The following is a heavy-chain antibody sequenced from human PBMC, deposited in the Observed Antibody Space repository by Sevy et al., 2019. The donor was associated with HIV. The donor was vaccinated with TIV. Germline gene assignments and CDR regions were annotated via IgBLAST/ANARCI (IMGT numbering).Heavy chain of an antibody. V-gene: IGHV3-49*03. CDR3: TRGLATADTPEYYFDY. J-gene: IGHJ4*02. D-gene: IGHD5-12*01. CDR2: ITRNSYEAYGGTT. Sequence: GGSLRLSCTASGFTFDDYAMSWFRQAPGKGLEWVAFITRNSYEAYGGTTEYAATVKARFIISRDDSKSIAYLQMNSLKTEDTAVYYCTRGLATADTPEYYFDYWGQGTLVTVSS. CDR1: GFTFDDYA.